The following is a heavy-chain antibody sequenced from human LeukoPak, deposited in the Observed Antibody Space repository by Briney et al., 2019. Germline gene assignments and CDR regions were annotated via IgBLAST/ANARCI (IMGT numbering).Heavy chain of an antibody. D-gene: IGHD3-22*01. CDR2: INHSGST. Sequence: SGTLSLTCAVSGGSITSSNWWSWVRQPPGKGLEWIGEINHSGSTNYNPSLKSRVTISVDTSKNQFSLKLSSVTAADTAVYYCARGLVITTVWFDPWGQGTLVTASS. V-gene: IGHV4-4*02. CDR1: GGSITSSNW. J-gene: IGHJ5*02. CDR3: ARGLVITTVWFDP.